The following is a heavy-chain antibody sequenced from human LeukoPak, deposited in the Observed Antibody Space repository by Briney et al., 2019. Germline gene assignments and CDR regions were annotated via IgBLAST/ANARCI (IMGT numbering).Heavy chain of an antibody. CDR2: IYHSGST. J-gene: IGHJ4*02. V-gene: IGHV4-38-2*02. CDR3: ARPGRHLAARLHPFDY. D-gene: IGHD6-6*01. CDR1: GYSISSGYY. Sequence: PSETLSLTCTVSGYSISSGYYWGWIRQPPGKGLEWIGSIYHSGSTYYNPSLKSRVTISVDTSKNQFSLKLSSVTAADTAVYYCARPGRHLAARLHPFDYWGQGTLVTVSS.